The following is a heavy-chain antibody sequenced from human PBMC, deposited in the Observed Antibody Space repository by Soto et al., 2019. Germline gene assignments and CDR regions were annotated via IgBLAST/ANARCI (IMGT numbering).Heavy chain of an antibody. J-gene: IGHJ5*02. CDR3: ARFSSAELLWFGELYH. V-gene: IGHV4-31*03. Sequence: SETLSLTCTVSGGSISSGGYYWSWIRQHPGKGLEWIGYIYYSGSTYYNPSLKSRVTISVDTSKNQFSLKLSSVTAADTAVYYCARFSSAELLWFGELYHWGQGTLVTVSS. CDR1: GGSISSGGYY. CDR2: IYYSGST. D-gene: IGHD3-10*01.